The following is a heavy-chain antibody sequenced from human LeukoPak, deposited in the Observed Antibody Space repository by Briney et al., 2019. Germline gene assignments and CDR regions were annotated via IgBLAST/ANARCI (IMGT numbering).Heavy chain of an antibody. CDR1: GFTVSNNY. J-gene: IGHJ3*01. CDR2: IYSGGRT. CDR3: AKPRDIDSWAFDV. V-gene: IGHV3-53*04. D-gene: IGHD2-15*01. Sequence: PGGSLRLSCAASGFTVSNNYMSWVRQAPGKGLAWVSVIYSGGRTYYTDSVKGRFTISRHNSKNTLYLQMNSLRTEDTAVFYCAKPRDIDSWAFDVWGQGTMVTVSS.